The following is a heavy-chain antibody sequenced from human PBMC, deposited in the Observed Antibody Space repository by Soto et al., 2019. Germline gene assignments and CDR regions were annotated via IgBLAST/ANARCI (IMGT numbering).Heavy chain of an antibody. CDR1: GFTFDDYA. J-gene: IGHJ4*02. D-gene: IGHD2-2*01. CDR3: AKASCSSTSCYAAFDY. CDR2: ISWDSGSI. Sequence: EVQLVESGGGLVQPGRSLRLSCAAFGFTFDDYAMHWVRQAPGKGLEWVSGISWDSGSIGYADSVKGRFTISRDNAKNSLYLQMNSLRAEDTALYYCAKASCSSTSCYAAFDYWGQGTLVTVSS. V-gene: IGHV3-9*01.